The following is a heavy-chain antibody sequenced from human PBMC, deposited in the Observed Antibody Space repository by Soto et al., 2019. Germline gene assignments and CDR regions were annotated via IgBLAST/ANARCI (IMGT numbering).Heavy chain of an antibody. V-gene: IGHV6-1*01. CDR2: TYYRSKWYN. J-gene: IGHJ6*02. CDR1: GESVSSNSDA. Sequence: SKALSLDCAISGESVSSNSDAWNWIRQSPSRGLEWLGRTYYRSKWYNDYAVSVKSRITINPDTSKNQFSLQLNSVTPEDTAVYYCARVNRAVAGGLYYNYGMDVWAQGTTVTVSS. CDR3: ARVNRAVAGGLYYNYGMDV. D-gene: IGHD6-19*01.